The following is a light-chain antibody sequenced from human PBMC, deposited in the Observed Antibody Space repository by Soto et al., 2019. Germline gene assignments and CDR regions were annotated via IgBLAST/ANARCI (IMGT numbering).Light chain of an antibody. V-gene: IGKV3-15*01. CDR2: GAS. Sequence: EIVLTQSPVPLSLSPGERATLSCRASQSITTTLVWYQQKPGQTPRLLIYGASTRATGVPARFSGSGSGTEFILTISSVQYEDFAVYYCQQYNSWVTFGGGTKVEIK. J-gene: IGKJ4*01. CDR1: QSITTT. CDR3: QQYNSWVT.